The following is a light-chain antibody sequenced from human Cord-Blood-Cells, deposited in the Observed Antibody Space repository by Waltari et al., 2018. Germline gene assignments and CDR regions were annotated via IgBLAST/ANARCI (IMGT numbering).Light chain of an antibody. Sequence: EIVMTQSPATLSVSPGERATLSCRASQSVSSNLAWYQQKPGQAPRLLIYGASTRATGIPARFSGSGSGTEFTLTISSLQSEDFAVYGCQQYNNWPPLTFGGGTKVEIK. V-gene: IGKV3-15*01. CDR3: QQYNNWPPLT. CDR2: GAS. CDR1: QSVSSN. J-gene: IGKJ4*01.